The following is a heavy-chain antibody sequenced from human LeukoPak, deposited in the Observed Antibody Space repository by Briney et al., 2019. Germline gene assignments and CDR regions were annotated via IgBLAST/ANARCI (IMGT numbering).Heavy chain of an antibody. CDR2: ISSSSTYI. CDR1: GFTFSTYT. D-gene: IGHD3-10*02. J-gene: IGHJ4*02. V-gene: IGHV3-21*01. Sequence: PGGSLRLSCAASGFTFSTYTMHSVRQAPGKGLEWVSSISSSSTYIYYADSVKGRFTISRDNAKNSLYLQMNSLRAEDTAVYYCVRDDVYVEQYYLDYWGQGTLVTVSS. CDR3: VRDDVYVEQYYLDY.